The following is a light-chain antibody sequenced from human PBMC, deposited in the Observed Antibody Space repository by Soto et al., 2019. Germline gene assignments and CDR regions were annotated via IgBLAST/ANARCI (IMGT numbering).Light chain of an antibody. CDR1: QDINNY. CDR2: DAS. CDR3: QQFDKFPFT. J-gene: IGKJ3*01. Sequence: DIQMTQSPSSLSASVGDRITITCQASQDINNYLNWYQQKPGKAPKLLIFDASHLEEGVPSRFSGSGSGTDFTLTISGLHPEDFATYSCQQFDKFPFTFGPGTKVDIK. V-gene: IGKV1-33*01.